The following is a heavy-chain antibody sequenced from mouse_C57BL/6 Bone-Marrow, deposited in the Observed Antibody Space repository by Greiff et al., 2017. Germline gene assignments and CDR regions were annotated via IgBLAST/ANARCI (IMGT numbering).Heavy chain of an antibody. V-gene: IGHV5-4*01. J-gene: IGHJ2*01. CDR3: ARDDSYVYYFDY. CDR2: ISDGGSYT. CDR1: GFTFSSYA. D-gene: IGHD2-10*02. Sequence: EVQLVESGGGLVKPGGSLKLSCAASGFTFSSYAMSWVRQTPEKRLEWVATISDGGSYTYYPDNVQGRFTISRDNAKNNLYLQMSHLKSEDTAMYYCARDDSYVYYFDYWGQGTTLTVSS.